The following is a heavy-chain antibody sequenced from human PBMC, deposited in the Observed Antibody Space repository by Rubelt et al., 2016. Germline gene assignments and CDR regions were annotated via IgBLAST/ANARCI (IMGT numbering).Heavy chain of an antibody. CDR3: ARVVAFGYYVEYYDY. Sequence: EYVSSISSRSTNVHFADSVKGRFSISRDNAKDSLYLQMNSLRVEDTAVYYCARVVAFGYYVEYYDYWGQGTLVTVSS. J-gene: IGHJ4*02. CDR2: ISSRSTNV. V-gene: IGHV3-21*01. D-gene: IGHD3-22*01.